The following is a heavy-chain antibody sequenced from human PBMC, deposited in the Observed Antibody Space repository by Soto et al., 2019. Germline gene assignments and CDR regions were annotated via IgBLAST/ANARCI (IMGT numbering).Heavy chain of an antibody. CDR2: ISYDGTYK. CDR3: ARGIVDYGDYEHFYYYGMDV. V-gene: IGHV3-30-3*01. J-gene: IGHJ6*02. Sequence: QVQLVESGGGVVQPGRSLRLSCAASGFTFTSYALHWVRQAPGKGLEWLAVISYDGTYKFYAESVKGRVTISRDDSKNTLFLQVNSLRAGDTAVYYCARGIVDYGDYEHFYYYGMDVWGQGTSVTVSS. CDR1: GFTFTSYA. D-gene: IGHD4-17*01.